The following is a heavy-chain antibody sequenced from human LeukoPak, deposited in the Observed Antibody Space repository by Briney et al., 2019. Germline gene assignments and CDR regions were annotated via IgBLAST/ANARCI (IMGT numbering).Heavy chain of an antibody. D-gene: IGHD2-15*01. V-gene: IGHV3-21*01. CDR2: ISSSSSYI. J-gene: IGHJ3*02. CDR1: GFTFSSYS. Sequence: GGSLRLSCAASGFTFSSYSMNWVRQAPGKGLEWVSSISSSSSYIYYADSVKGRFTISRDNAKNSLYLQMNSLRAEDTAVYYCARESYCSGGSCYSGRAFDIWGQGTMVTVSS. CDR3: ARESYCSGGSCYSGRAFDI.